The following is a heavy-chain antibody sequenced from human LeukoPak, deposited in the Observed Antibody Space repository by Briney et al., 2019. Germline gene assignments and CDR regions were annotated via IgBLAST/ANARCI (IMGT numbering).Heavy chain of an antibody. CDR2: ISYGGNT. J-gene: IGHJ4*02. CDR3: ARAPVATPSEFDY. D-gene: IGHD5-12*01. Sequence: SQTLSLTCAVSGDSISSGGYWWSWIRQHPGKGPEWIGYISYGGNTYYNPSLKSRVAISAGTPKNQFSLKLSSTTAADTAVYYCARAPVATPSEFDYWGQGTLVTVSS. V-gene: IGHV4-31*11. CDR1: GDSISSGGYW.